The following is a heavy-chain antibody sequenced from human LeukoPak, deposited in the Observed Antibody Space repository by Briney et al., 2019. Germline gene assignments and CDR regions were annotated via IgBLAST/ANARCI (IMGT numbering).Heavy chain of an antibody. CDR1: GGSISSSNW. CDR3: ARQQYSSSWLCYYYYMDV. Sequence: SGTLSLTCAVSGGSISSSNWWSWVRQPPGKGLEWIGEIYHSGSTNYNPSLKSRVTISVDKSKNQFSLKLSSVTAADTAVYYCARQQYSSSWLCYYYYMDVWGKGTTVTVSS. CDR2: IYHSGST. D-gene: IGHD6-13*01. J-gene: IGHJ6*03. V-gene: IGHV4-4*02.